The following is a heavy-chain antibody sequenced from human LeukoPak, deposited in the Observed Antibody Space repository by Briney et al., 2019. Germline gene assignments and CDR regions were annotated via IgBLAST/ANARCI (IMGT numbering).Heavy chain of an antibody. Sequence: GGSLRLSCAAPGFTFHIFAMSGVPQAPGKGLGWVSAISSSGDITFYADSVTGRFTISRDNTKNSLYLQMNSLRADDTAVYYCARDLAGPPQEAFDIWGQGTMVTVSS. CDR2: ISSSGDIT. V-gene: IGHV3-23*01. CDR3: ARDLAGPPQEAFDI. J-gene: IGHJ3*02. CDR1: GFTFHIFA.